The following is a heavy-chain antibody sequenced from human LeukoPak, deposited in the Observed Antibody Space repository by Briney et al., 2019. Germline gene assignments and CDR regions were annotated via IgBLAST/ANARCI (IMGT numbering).Heavy chain of an antibody. CDR2: ISAYNGNT. Sequence: ASVTVSCKSSGSTFTSCGISWVRQALGQGLEWMGWISAYNGNTNYAQKLQGRVTMTTDTSTSTAYMELRSLRSDDTAVYYCARAQDSSSWYEIYYYYGMDVWGQGTTVTVSS. CDR3: ARAQDSSSWYEIYYYYGMDV. J-gene: IGHJ6*02. V-gene: IGHV1-18*01. CDR1: GSTFTSCG. D-gene: IGHD6-13*01.